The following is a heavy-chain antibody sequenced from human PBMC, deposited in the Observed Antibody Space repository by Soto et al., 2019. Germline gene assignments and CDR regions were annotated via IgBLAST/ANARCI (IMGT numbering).Heavy chain of an antibody. CDR2: ISSSGSTI. V-gene: IGHV3-11*01. CDR1: GFTFRDYY. D-gene: IGHD1-20*01. J-gene: IGHJ6*02. CDR3: ARLVTATRNYYYGMDV. Sequence: GGSLRLSCAASGFTFRDYYMTWIRQSPGKGLEWLSYISSSGSTIYYADSVKGRFTISRDNAKNSLFLQMNSLRAEDTAVYYCARLVTATRNYYYGMDVWGQGTTVTVAS.